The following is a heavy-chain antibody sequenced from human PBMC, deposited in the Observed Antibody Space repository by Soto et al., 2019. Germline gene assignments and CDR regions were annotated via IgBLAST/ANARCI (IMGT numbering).Heavy chain of an antibody. Sequence: SETLSLTCTVSGGSISNYYWNWIRQSPGKGLEWIGYIYSSGSTHYNPSLQNRVTISIDTSKNQVSLKVNSVTAADTAVYYCARGGFHWFDPWGQGTLVTVSS. CDR2: IYSSGST. CDR1: GGSISNYY. CDR3: ARGGFHWFDP. V-gene: IGHV4-59*12. J-gene: IGHJ5*02. D-gene: IGHD1-26*01.